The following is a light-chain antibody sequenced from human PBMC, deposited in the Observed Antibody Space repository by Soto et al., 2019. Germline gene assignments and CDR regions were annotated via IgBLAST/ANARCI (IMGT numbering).Light chain of an antibody. CDR2: GAS. J-gene: IGKJ1*01. CDR1: QSVRSN. CDR3: EHGDNWPPCT. Sequence: EIAMTQSPATLSVSPGARATLSCRASQSVRSNLAWYQQKPGQAPRLLIYGASTRATGIPARFSGSGSGTAFTLTISCRPSRDSVVCNSEHGDNWPPCTVGQGTKVDI. V-gene: IGKV3-15*01.